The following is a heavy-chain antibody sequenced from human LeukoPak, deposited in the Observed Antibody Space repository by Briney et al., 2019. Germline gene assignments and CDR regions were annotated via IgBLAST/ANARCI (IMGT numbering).Heavy chain of an antibody. CDR1: GGSISGHY. Sequence: PSETLSLTCTVSGGSISGHYWTWIRQPPGKGLEGIGQIHYSGRPDYNPSLKSRVTISVDTSKNQLSLKVTSVTGADTAVYYCARFGVDYDMDVWGQGTTVTVS. V-gene: IGHV4-59*11. J-gene: IGHJ6*02. CDR3: ARFGVDYDMDV. CDR2: IHYSGRP. D-gene: IGHD3-16*01.